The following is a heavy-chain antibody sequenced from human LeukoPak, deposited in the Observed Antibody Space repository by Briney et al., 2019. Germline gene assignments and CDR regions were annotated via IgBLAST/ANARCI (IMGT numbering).Heavy chain of an antibody. D-gene: IGHD1-26*01. CDR2: IYYSGNT. Sequence: PSETLSLTCTVSGVSITTYYWSWIRQPPGKGLEWIGSIYYSGNTYYNPSLKSRVTISIDTSKNQFSLRLTSVTAADTAVYYCARHQYSGSYYHYWGQGTLVTVSS. J-gene: IGHJ4*02. CDR3: ARHQYSGSYYHY. V-gene: IGHV4-59*04. CDR1: GVSITTYY.